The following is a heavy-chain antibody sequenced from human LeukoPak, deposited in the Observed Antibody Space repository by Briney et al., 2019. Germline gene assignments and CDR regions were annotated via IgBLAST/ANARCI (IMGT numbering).Heavy chain of an antibody. V-gene: IGHV4-39*01. CDR2: IYYSGST. Sequence: PSETLSLTCTVSGGSISSSSYYWGWIRQPPGKGLEWIGSIYYSGSTYYNPSLKSRVTISVDTSKNQFSLKLSSVTAADTAVYYCAGLPYYYYYYKDVWGKGATVTVFS. CDR3: AGLPYYYYYYKDV. J-gene: IGHJ6*03. CDR1: GGSISSSSYY. D-gene: IGHD5-12*01.